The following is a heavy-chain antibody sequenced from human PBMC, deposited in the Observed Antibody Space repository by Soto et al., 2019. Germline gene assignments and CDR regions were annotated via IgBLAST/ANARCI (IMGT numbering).Heavy chain of an antibody. J-gene: IGHJ6*02. V-gene: IGHV1-69*01. D-gene: IGHD2-2*01. CDR1: GGTFGSYA. CDR3: ARSQGSSTSLEIYYYYYYGMDV. CDR2: IIPITATA. Sequence: QVQLVQSGAEVKKPGSSVKVSCKASGGTFGSYAISWVRQAPGQGLEWMGGIIPITATANYAQKFQGRVTITADESTSPASMQLSSLRSEDTAVYYCARSQGSSTSLEIYYYYYYGMDVWCQGTTVTVSS.